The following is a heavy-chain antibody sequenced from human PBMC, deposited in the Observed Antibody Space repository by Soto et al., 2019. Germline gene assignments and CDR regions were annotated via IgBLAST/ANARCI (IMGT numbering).Heavy chain of an antibody. D-gene: IGHD6-13*01. CDR2: IYYSGST. CDR1: GGXVSSGSYY. J-gene: IGHJ5*02. V-gene: IGHV4-61*01. CDR3: GRHSWYLEVNFFRP. Sequence: SETLSLTCTVSGGXVSSGSYYWSWIRQPPGKGLEWIGYIYYSGSTNYNPSLKSRVTISVDTSKNQFSLTLTSLTAADTAVYFFGRHSWYLEVNFFRPWAQGTLVTISS.